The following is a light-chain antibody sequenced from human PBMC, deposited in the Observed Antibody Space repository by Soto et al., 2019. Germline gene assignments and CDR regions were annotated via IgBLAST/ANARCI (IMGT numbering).Light chain of an antibody. CDR2: GAS. J-gene: IGKJ2*01. CDR3: QQYNNWPNT. Sequence: EIVMTQSPAPLSVSPGERATLSCRASQSVSSNLAWYQQKPGQAPRLLIYGASTRATGIPARFSGSGSGTEFTLTISSLQSEDFAVYFCQQYNNWPNTFGQGTKLEIK. V-gene: IGKV3-15*01. CDR1: QSVSSN.